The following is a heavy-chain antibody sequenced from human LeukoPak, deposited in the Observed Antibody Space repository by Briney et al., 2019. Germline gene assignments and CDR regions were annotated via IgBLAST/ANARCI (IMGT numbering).Heavy chain of an antibody. J-gene: IGHJ4*02. CDR2: ITSSCAAT. V-gene: IGHV3-23*01. CDR3: AKDRPNYYGSNGHYYKLNGDC. CDR1: GFTFSSYA. Sequence: GGSLRLSCAASGFTFSSYAMSCVRQAPGKGLEWVSSITSSCAATYYADSVKGRFTISRDNSDNTLYLQMNSLRAEDTAVYYCAKDRPNYYGSNGHYYKLNGDCWGQGTLVTVSS. D-gene: IGHD3-22*01.